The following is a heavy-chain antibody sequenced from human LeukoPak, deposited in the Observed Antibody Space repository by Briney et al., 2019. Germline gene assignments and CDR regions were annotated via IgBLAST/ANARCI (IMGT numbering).Heavy chain of an antibody. CDR1: GFTFSSHE. J-gene: IGHJ4*02. CDR3: ASPLTTVND. Sequence: PGGSLRLSCAASGFTFSSHEMNWVRQAPGKGLEWVSYISSSGSTIYYADSVKGRFTISRDNAKNSLYLQMNSLRAEDTAVYYCASPLTTVNDWGQGTLVTVSS. V-gene: IGHV3-48*03. D-gene: IGHD4-17*01. CDR2: ISSSGSTI.